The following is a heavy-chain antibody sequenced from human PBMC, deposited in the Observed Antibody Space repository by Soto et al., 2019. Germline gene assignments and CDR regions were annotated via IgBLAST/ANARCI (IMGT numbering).Heavy chain of an antibody. CDR2: IYYSGST. J-gene: IGHJ4*02. V-gene: IGHV4-59*08. CDR3: ARHQGRSAATIPHY. CDR1: GGSISSYY. D-gene: IGHD5-12*01. Sequence: QVQLQESGPGLVKPSETLSLTCTVSGGSISSYYWSWIRQPPGKGLEWIGYIYYSGSTNYNPSLRSRVTISVDTSKIQFSLKLSSVTAADTAVYYCARHQGRSAATIPHYWGRGTLVTVSS.